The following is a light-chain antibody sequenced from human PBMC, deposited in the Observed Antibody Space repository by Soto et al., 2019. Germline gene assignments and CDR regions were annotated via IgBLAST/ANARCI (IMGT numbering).Light chain of an antibody. Sequence: EMVMTQSPATLSVSPVERSTLSCRASQSVSSNLAWYQQKPGQAPRLLIYGASPRATGIPVRFSGSGSGTVFTLTISSLQSEDFGVYYCQQYNKWPWTFGQGTKVDI. CDR2: GAS. V-gene: IGKV3-15*01. CDR1: QSVSSN. J-gene: IGKJ1*01. CDR3: QQYNKWPWT.